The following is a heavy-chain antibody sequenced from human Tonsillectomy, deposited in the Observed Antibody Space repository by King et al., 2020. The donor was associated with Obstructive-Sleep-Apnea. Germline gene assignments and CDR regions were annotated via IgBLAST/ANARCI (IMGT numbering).Heavy chain of an antibody. J-gene: IGHJ3*02. CDR1: DGSISNYY. Sequence: QLQESGPGLVKPSETLSLTCTVSDGSISNYYWTWIRSPPGKGLEWIGYIYYCGITNRNASLKSRFTVAVEQSKNQLSLNLTSVTAAATAVYYCARGVPRSKLESGWAPFDIWGQGTMVTVSS. V-gene: IGHV4-59*01. CDR3: ARGVPRSKLESGWAPFDI. CDR2: IYYCGIT. D-gene: IGHD6-19*01.